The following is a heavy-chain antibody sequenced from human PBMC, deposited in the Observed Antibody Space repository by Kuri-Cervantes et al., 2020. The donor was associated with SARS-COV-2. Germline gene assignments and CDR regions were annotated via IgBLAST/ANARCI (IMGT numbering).Heavy chain of an antibody. D-gene: IGHD3-10*01. Sequence: GGSLRLSCKVSGYTLTELSMHWVRQAPGKGLEWMGGFDPEDGETIYAQKFQGRVTMTEDTSTDTAYMELSSLRSEDTAVYCCARDRGNYYGMDVWGQGTTVTVSS. CDR3: ARDRGNYYGMDV. CDR2: FDPEDGET. V-gene: IGHV1-24*01. J-gene: IGHJ6*02. CDR1: GYTLTELS.